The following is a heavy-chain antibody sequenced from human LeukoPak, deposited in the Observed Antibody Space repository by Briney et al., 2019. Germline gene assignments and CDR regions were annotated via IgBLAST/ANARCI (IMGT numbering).Heavy chain of an antibody. Sequence: GGSLRLSCAASGFTFSSYSMNWVRQAPGKGLEWVSSISSSSSYIYYADSVKGRFTISRDNAKNSLYLQMNSLRAEDTAVYYCARSNYYDSSGYRPGDAFDIWAKGQWSPSLQ. D-gene: IGHD3-22*01. CDR2: ISSSSSYI. V-gene: IGHV3-21*01. J-gene: IGHJ3*02. CDR3: ARSNYYDSSGYRPGDAFDI. CDR1: GFTFSSYS.